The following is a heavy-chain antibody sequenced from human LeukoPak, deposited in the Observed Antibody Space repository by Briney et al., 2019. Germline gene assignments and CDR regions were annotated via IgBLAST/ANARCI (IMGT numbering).Heavy chain of an antibody. D-gene: IGHD1-26*01. J-gene: IGHJ4*02. CDR1: GFTFSKYW. Sequence: GGSLRLSCAASGFTFSKYWMLWVRQAPGKGLESVSRINTDGTVTTYADSVKGRFTVSRDNSKNTLYLQMNSLRAEDTAVYYCAKERAGSYSDYWGQGTLVTVSS. CDR3: AKERAGSYSDY. V-gene: IGHV3-74*01. CDR2: INTDGTVT.